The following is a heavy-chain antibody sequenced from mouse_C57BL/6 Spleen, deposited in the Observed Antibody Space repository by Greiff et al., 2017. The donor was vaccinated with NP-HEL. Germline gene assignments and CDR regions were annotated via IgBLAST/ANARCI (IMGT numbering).Heavy chain of an antibody. J-gene: IGHJ2*01. V-gene: IGHV1-80*01. CDR3: ARRDYGSYYFDY. CDR2: LYPGAGDT. D-gene: IGHD1-1*01. Sequence: QVQLQQSGPELVKPGASVKISCKASGYAFSSSWMNWVKQRPGKGLEWIGQLYPGAGDTNYTGKFKGKATLTADKSSRKAYMQLSSLTSEDSAVYFCARRDYGSYYFDYWGQGTTLTVSS. CDR1: GYAFSSSW.